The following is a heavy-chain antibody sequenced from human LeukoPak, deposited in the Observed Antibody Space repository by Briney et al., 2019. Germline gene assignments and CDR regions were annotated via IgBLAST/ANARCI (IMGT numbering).Heavy chain of an antibody. Sequence: SETLSLTCTVSGGSISSSSYYWGWIRQPPGKGLEWIGSIYYSGSTYYNPSLKSRVTISVDTSKNQFSLKLSSVTAADTAVYYCARPHHYYGSGSYYFDYWGQGTLVTVSS. CDR3: ARPHHYYGSGSYYFDY. CDR2: IYYSGST. J-gene: IGHJ4*02. D-gene: IGHD3-10*01. V-gene: IGHV4-39*07. CDR1: GGSISSSSYY.